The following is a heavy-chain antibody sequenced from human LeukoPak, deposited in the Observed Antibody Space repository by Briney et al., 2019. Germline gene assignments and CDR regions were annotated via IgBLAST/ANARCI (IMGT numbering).Heavy chain of an antibody. D-gene: IGHD6-13*01. V-gene: IGHV3-23*01. CDR2: ISGSGGST. CDR3: AKRVAAEVYYGMDV. Sequence: GGSLRLSCAASGFTFSSYAMSCVRQAPGKGLEWVSAISGSGGSTYYADSVKGRFTISRDNSKNTLYLQMNSLRAEDTAVYYCAKRVAAEVYYGMDVWGQGTTVTVSS. J-gene: IGHJ6*02. CDR1: GFTFSSYA.